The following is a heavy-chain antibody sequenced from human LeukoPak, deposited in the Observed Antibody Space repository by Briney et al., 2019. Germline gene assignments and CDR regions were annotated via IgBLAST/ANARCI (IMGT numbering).Heavy chain of an antibody. CDR1: GYTFTNYA. J-gene: IGHJ4*02. V-gene: IGHV1-3*01. Sequence: GASVKVSCKASGYTFTNYAIHWVRQAPGQGLEWMGWINAGNGNTRYSQKLRDRVTITRDTSANTVYMELSSLRSEDTAVYFCARGLLWFGELSPPGYWGQGTLVTVSS. CDR2: INAGNGNT. D-gene: IGHD3-10*01. CDR3: ARGLLWFGELSPPGY.